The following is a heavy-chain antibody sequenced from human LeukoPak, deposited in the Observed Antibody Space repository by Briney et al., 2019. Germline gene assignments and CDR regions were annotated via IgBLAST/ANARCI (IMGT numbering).Heavy chain of an antibody. Sequence: PSETLSLTCAVYGGPFSGYYWSWIRQPPGKGLEWIGEINHSGSTNYNPSLKSRVTISVDTSKNQFSLKLSSVTAADTAVYYCATIAVADDFDYWGQGTLVTVSS. CDR1: GGPFSGYY. CDR2: INHSGST. J-gene: IGHJ4*02. V-gene: IGHV4-34*01. D-gene: IGHD6-19*01. CDR3: ATIAVADDFDY.